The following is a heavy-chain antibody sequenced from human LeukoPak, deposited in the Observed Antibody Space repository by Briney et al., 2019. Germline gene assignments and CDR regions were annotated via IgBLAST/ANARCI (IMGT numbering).Heavy chain of an antibody. Sequence: GASVKVSCKASGYTFTSYYMHWARQAPGQGLEWMGIINPSGGSTSYAQKFQGRVTMTRDTSTSTVYMELSSLRSEDTAVYYCARDQSSGSYGVAAFDIWGQGTMVTVSS. CDR3: ARDQSSGSYGVAAFDI. V-gene: IGHV1-46*01. J-gene: IGHJ3*02. CDR1: GYTFTSYY. CDR2: INPSGGST. D-gene: IGHD1-26*01.